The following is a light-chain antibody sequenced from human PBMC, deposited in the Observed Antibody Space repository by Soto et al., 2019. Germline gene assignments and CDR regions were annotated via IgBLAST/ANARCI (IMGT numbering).Light chain of an antibody. V-gene: IGKV3-15*01. J-gene: IGKJ1*01. Sequence: EIVMTQSPATLSMSPGERATLSRTASHYVYSNVAWFQQRPGQAPRLLIYRASARATGTPARFSGSGSGTEFTLTITSLQSEDFAVYYCQQYHNLWTFGQGTKVDIK. CDR3: QQYHNLWT. CDR1: HYVYSN. CDR2: RAS.